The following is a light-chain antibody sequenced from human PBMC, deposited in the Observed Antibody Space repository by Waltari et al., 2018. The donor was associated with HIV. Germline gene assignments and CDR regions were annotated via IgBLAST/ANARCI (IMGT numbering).Light chain of an antibody. CDR3: CSYAGSSNWV. V-gene: IGLV2-23*01. CDR1: SSDVGNYNL. J-gene: IGLJ3*02. CDR2: EGI. Sequence: QSVLTQPPSASGSPGQSITISCTGSSSDVGNYNLVSWYQQHPGKAPKLMIYEGINRPSGVSIRFSASKSGNTASLTISGLQAEDEADYYCCSYAGSSNWVFGGGTKLTVL.